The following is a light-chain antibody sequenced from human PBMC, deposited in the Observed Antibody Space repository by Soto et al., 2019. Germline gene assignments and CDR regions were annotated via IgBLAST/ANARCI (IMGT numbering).Light chain of an antibody. Sequence: EIVLTQSPATLSLSPGERATLSCRASQSVSSNLAWYQQKPGQAPRLLIYGASTRATGIPARFSGSGSGTEFTLTISSLQFEDFAVYYCQQYNNWPPELTFGGGTKVEIK. CDR2: GAS. CDR3: QQYNNWPPELT. V-gene: IGKV3-15*01. J-gene: IGKJ4*01. CDR1: QSVSSN.